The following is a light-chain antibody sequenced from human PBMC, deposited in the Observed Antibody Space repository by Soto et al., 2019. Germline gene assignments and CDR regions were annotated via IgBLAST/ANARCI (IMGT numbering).Light chain of an antibody. CDR2: GTS. CDR3: QQYGSSLFT. J-gene: IGKJ3*01. V-gene: IGKV3-20*01. Sequence: EIVLTQSPGTLSLSPGERATLSCRASQSVSSKYLAWYQQKPGQAPRVLTYGTSIRASGVPERFSGGGSGTDFTLTITRLEPEDFAVYYCQQYGSSLFTFGPGTKVDFK. CDR1: QSVSSKY.